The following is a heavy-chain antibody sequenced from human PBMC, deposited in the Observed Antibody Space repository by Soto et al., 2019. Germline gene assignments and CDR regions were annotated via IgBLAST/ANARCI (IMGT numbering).Heavy chain of an antibody. V-gene: IGHV3-21*01. D-gene: IGHD3-16*01. CDR3: ARGGVSWFDP. J-gene: IGHJ5*02. CDR1: GFTFSSYS. Sequence: EVQLVESGGGLVKPGGSLRLSCAASGFTFSSYSMNWVRQAPGKGLEWVSSIGSSSSYIYYADSVKGRFTISRDNAKNSLYLQMNSLRAEDTAVYYCARGGVSWFDPWGQGTLVTVSS. CDR2: IGSSSSYI.